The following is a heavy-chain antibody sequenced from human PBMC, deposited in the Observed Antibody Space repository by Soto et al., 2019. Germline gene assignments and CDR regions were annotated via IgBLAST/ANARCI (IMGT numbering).Heavy chain of an antibody. J-gene: IGHJ4*02. CDR2: ISAYNGNT. V-gene: IGHV1-18*01. Sequence: GASVKVSCKASGYTFTSYGISWVRQAPGQGLEWMGWISAYNGNTNYAQKLQGRVTMTTDTSTSTAYMELRSLRSDDTAVYYCARDLSYDSSAWSPHNFDYWGQGTLVTVSS. CDR1: GYTFTSYG. D-gene: IGHD3-22*01. CDR3: ARDLSYDSSAWSPHNFDY.